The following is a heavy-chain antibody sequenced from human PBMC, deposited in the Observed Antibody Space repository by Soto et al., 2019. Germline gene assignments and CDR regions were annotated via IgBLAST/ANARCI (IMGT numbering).Heavy chain of an antibody. J-gene: IGHJ4*02. CDR2: INAGNGNT. Sequence: QVQLVQSGAEEKKPGASVKVSCKASGYTFTTYDMHWVRQAPGQSLEWMGWINAGNGNTKYSQRFQGRVTITRDTSASTAYMDLSSLRSEDTAIYYCARGRGLFAPFDYWGQGTLVTVSS. CDR1: GYTFTTYD. V-gene: IGHV1-3*05. CDR3: ARGRGLFAPFDY. D-gene: IGHD2-21*01.